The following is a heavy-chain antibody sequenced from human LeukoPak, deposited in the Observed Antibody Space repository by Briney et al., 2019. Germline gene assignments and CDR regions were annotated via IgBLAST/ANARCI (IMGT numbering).Heavy chain of an antibody. J-gene: IGHJ4*02. Sequence: SETLSLTCTVSGGSISSYYWSWIRQPPGKGLEWIGYVYYSGSTKYNPSLKSRVTISVDTTKNQFSLKLSSVTAADTAVYYCAMLRWDGYSRYFDYSGQGTLVTVSS. CDR2: VYYSGST. CDR1: GGSISSYY. V-gene: IGHV4-59*01. CDR3: AMLRWDGYSRYFDY. D-gene: IGHD5-24*01.